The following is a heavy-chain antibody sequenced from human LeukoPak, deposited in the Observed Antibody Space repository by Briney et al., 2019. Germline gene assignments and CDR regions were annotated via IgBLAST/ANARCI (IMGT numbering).Heavy chain of an antibody. D-gene: IGHD3-10*01. CDR2: IIPILGIA. CDR3: ARDSGRHYGSGSYYDY. V-gene: IGHV1-69*04. CDR1: GYTFTGYY. Sequence: SVKVSCKASGYTFTGYYMHWVRQAPGQGLEWMGRIIPILGIANYAQKFQGRVTITADKSTSTAYMELSSLRSEDTAVYYCARDSGRHYGSGSYYDYWGQGTLVTVSS. J-gene: IGHJ4*02.